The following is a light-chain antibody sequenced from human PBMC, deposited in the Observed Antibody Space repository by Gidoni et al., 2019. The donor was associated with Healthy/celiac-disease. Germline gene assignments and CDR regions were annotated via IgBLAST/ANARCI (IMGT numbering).Light chain of an antibody. V-gene: IGKV1-39*01. J-gene: IGKJ2*01. Sequence: IQIHQASASLASSGGYRVTITCRASQSISSYLNWYQQKPGKAPKFLIYAASSLQSGVPSSFSGSGSRTDVTLTISSLQPEDFATYYCQQSYCTLRYTFGQGTKLEIK. CDR2: AAS. CDR3: QQSYCTLRYT. CDR1: QSISSY.